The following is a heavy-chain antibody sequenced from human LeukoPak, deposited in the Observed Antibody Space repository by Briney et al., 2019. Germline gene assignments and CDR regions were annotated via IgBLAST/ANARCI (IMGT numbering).Heavy chain of an antibody. V-gene: IGHV4-59*01. CDR1: GGSISNYY. Sequence: PSETLSLTCTVSGGSISNYYWSWIRQTPGRGLEWIGYIHNSGSTKYNPSLKSPVSISVDTSKNQFSLKVNSVTAADTAVYYCARAEIWGQGTLVTVSS. CDR3: ARAEI. J-gene: IGHJ4*02. CDR2: IHNSGST.